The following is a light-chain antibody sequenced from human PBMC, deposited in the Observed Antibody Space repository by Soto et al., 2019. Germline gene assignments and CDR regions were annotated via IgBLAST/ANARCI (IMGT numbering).Light chain of an antibody. CDR2: GAS. V-gene: IGKV3-15*01. Sequence: EIVMTQSPATLSVSPGERATLSCRASQSVSRNLAWCRQKPGQAPRLLIYGASTRATATPARFSGSGSGTEFTLTISSLQSEDFAVYYCQQYNGWPYTFGQGTKVDI. CDR3: QQYNGWPYT. CDR1: QSVSRN. J-gene: IGKJ2*01.